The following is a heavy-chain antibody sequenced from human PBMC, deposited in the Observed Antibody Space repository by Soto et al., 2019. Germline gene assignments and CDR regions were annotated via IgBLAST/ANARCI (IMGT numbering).Heavy chain of an antibody. V-gene: IGHV3-15*01. CDR1: GFTFSNAL. CDR2: IKSKTDGGTT. CDR3: TTKTSCSSTSCYAI. Sequence: AGGSLRRSWPASGFTFSNALMSWVRQAPGKGLEWVGRIKSKTDGGTTDYAAPVKGRFTISRDDSKNTLYLQMNSLKTEDTAVYYCTTKTSCSSTSCYAIWGQGTLVTVSS. D-gene: IGHD2-2*01. J-gene: IGHJ4*02.